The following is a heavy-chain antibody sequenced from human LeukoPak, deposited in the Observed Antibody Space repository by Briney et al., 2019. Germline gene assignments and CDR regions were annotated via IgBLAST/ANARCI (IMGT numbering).Heavy chain of an antibody. Sequence: ASVKVSCKASGYTFTGYYMHWVRQAPGQGLEWMGWINPNSGGTNYAQKFQSRVTMTRDTSISTAYMELSRLRSDDTAVYYCARDVESNWRERITIFGVVNWFDPWGQGTLVTVSS. J-gene: IGHJ5*02. D-gene: IGHD3-3*01. CDR2: INPNSGGT. V-gene: IGHV1-2*02. CDR3: ARDVESNWRERITIFGVVNWFDP. CDR1: GYTFTGYY.